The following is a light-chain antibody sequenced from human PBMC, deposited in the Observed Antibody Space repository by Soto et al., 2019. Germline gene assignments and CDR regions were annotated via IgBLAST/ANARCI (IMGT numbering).Light chain of an antibody. J-gene: IGKJ1*01. CDR3: QQYTSHST. CDR1: QSTGTY. Sequence: DIQMTQSPSTLSASVGDRVTITCRASQSTGTYLAWYQQKPGKATKLLIYGASSLENGVPPRFSGSGSGTDFSLTISSLQPDDFATYYCQQYTSHSTFGQGTKVDIK. V-gene: IGKV1-5*03. CDR2: GAS.